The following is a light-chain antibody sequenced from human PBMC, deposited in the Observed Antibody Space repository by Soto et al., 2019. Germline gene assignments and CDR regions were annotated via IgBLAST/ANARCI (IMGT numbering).Light chain of an antibody. Sequence: QSVLTQSSSASASLGSSVKLTCTLRSGHSSYIIAWHQQQPGKAPRYFMKLEGSGSYNKGSGVPDRFSGSSSGADRYLTFSNLRPEAEADYYCETWDTNTRVFGGGTKVTVL. CDR1: SGHSSYI. J-gene: IGLJ3*02. V-gene: IGLV4-60*03. CDR3: ETWDTNTRV. CDR2: LEGSGSY.